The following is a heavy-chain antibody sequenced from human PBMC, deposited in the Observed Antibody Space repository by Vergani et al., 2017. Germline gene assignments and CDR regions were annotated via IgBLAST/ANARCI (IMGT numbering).Heavy chain of an antibody. Sequence: QVQLVRSGAEVKKPGSSVKVSCKASGGTFSSYAISWVRQAPGQGLEWMGRIIPIFGTANYAQKFQGRVTITADESTSTAYMELSSLRSEDTAVYYCARGLDSFLGGSGSYYDYWGQGTLVTVSS. D-gene: IGHD3-10*01. CDR3: ARGLDSFLGGSGSYYDY. CDR1: GGTFSSYA. J-gene: IGHJ4*02. CDR2: IIPIFGTA. V-gene: IGHV1-69*13.